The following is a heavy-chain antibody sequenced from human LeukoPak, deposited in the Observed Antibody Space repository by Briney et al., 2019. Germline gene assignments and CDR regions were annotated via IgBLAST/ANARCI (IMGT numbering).Heavy chain of an antibody. CDR1: GFTFTNHW. CDR3: ARVRSGWYGDC. CDR2: IKQDGSER. Sequence: PGGSLRLSCEASGFTFTNHWMKWVRQAPGKGLEWVANIKQDGSERHYVDSVKGRFTISRDNARNSLYLQMNSLRAEDTAVYYCARVRSGWYGDCCGQGTLVTVPS. V-gene: IGHV3-7*04. D-gene: IGHD6-19*01. J-gene: IGHJ4*02.